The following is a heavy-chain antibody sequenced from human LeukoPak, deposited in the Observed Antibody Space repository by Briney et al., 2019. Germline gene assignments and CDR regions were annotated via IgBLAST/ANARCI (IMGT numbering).Heavy chain of an antibody. V-gene: IGHV1-69*05. CDR3: ASGLYDSSGSNDY. J-gene: IGHJ4*02. Sequence: SVKVSCKASGGTFSSYAISWVRQAPGQGLEWMGRIIPIFGTANYAQKFQGRVTITTDVSTRTAYMELSSLRSEDTAVYYCASGLYDSSGSNDYWGQGTLVTVSS. CDR2: IIPIFGTA. CDR1: GGTFSSYA. D-gene: IGHD3-22*01.